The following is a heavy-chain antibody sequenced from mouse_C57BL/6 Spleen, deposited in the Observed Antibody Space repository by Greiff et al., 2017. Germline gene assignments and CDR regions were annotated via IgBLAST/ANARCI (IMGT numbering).Heavy chain of an antibody. V-gene: IGHV1-18*01. J-gene: IGHJ3*01. D-gene: IGHD2-3*01. CDR2: INPNNGGT. CDR1: GYTFTDYN. Sequence: VQLQQSGPELVKPGASVKIPCKASGYTFTDYNMDWVKQSHGKSLEWIGEINPNNGGTIYNQKFKGKATLTVDKSSSTAYMELRSLASEDTAVYYCARGDGFSWFAYWGQGTLVTVSA. CDR3: ARGDGFSWFAY.